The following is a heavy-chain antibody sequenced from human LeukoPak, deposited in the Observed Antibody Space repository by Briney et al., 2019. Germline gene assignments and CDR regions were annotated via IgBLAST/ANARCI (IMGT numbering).Heavy chain of an antibody. V-gene: IGHV3-23*01. CDR1: GFTFSAYA. CDR3: ARDQGSSGWYAYYFDY. J-gene: IGHJ4*02. Sequence: GSLRLSCAASGFTFSAYAMGWVRQAPGKGLEWVSAISGSGGDTYYADSVKGRFTISRDNAKNSVYLQMNSLRDEDTAVYYCARDQGSSGWYAYYFDYWGQGTLVTVSS. D-gene: IGHD6-19*01. CDR2: ISGSGGDT.